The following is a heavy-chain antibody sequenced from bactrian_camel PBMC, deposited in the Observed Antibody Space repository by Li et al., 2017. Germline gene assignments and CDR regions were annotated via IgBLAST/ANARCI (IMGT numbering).Heavy chain of an antibody. CDR1: GYTYDGYC. CDR3: AAIPNAPCPSFFSGTYKY. D-gene: IGHD3*01. J-gene: IGHJ4*01. Sequence: QLVESGGGSVQSGGSLRLSCAASGYTYDGYCIGWFRQAPGKEREGVAGITRDGKTTYGDHVKGRFTTSHDDAKHTVYLQMNSLNAEDTAMYYCAAIPNAPCPSFFSGTYKYWGRGTQVTVS. V-gene: IGHV3S66*01. CDR2: ITRDGKT.